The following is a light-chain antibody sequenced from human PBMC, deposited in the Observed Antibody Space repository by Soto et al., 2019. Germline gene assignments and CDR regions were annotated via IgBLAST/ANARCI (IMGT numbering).Light chain of an antibody. J-gene: IGLJ2*01. CDR3: GTWDSSQSAVV. Sequence: QSVLTQPPSVSAASGQKVTISCSGSSSTMGNNYISWYQKFPGTAPKVRIYDNSKRPSDIPDRFYGSKSGTSATLGITGLQTGDEADYYCGTWDSSQSAVVFGGGTKLTVL. CDR1: SSTMGNNY. V-gene: IGLV1-51*01. CDR2: DNS.